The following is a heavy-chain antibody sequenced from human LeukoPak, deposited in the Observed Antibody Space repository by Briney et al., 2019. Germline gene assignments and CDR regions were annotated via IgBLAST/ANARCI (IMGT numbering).Heavy chain of an antibody. V-gene: IGHV3-30*04. J-gene: IGHJ3*02. D-gene: IGHD3-10*01. CDR2: ISYDGSNK. CDR1: GFTFSSYA. CDR3: ARGLLWFGESIRGAFDI. Sequence: GRSLRLSFAASGFTFSSYAMHWVRQAPGKGLEWVAVISYDGSNKYYADSVEGRFTISRDNSKNTLYLQMNSLRAEDTAVYYCARGLLWFGESIRGAFDIWGQGTMVTVSS.